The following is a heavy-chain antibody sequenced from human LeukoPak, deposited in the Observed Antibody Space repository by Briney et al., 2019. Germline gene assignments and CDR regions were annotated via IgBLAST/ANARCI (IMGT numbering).Heavy chain of an antibody. CDR3: ARSYWSYYDSSGYYNFDY. CDR2: ISAYNGNT. Sequence: GASVKVSCKASGYTFTSYGISWVRQAPGQGLEWMGWISAYNGNTNYAQKLQGRVTMTTDTSTSTAYMELRSLRSDDMAVYYCARSYWSYYDSSGYYNFDYWGQGTLVTVSS. J-gene: IGHJ4*02. CDR1: GYTFTSYG. V-gene: IGHV1-18*03. D-gene: IGHD3-22*01.